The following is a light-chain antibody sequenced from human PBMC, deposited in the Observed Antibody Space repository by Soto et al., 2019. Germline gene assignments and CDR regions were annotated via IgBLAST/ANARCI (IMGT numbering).Light chain of an antibody. CDR1: QSVSSSY. Sequence: EIVLTQSPGTLSLSPGERATLSCRASQSVSSSYLAWYQQKPGQAPRLLIYDASTRAPGMPDRFSGSGSGTDFTLTISRLEPEDFAVYYCQQYDSSLYTFGLGTKLEI. V-gene: IGKV3-20*01. CDR3: QQYDSSLYT. CDR2: DAS. J-gene: IGKJ2*01.